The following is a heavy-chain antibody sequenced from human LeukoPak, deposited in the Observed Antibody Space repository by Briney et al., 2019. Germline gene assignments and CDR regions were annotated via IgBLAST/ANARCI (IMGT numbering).Heavy chain of an antibody. CDR3: ARAATFNWNFDY. CDR2: INPNSGGT. D-gene: IGHD1-20*01. CDR1: GYTFTGYY. Sequence: ASVKVSCKASGYTFTGYYMHWVRQAPGQGLEWMGWINPNSGGTNYAQKFQGRVTMTRDTSISTAYMELSRLRSDDTAVYYCARAATFNWNFDYWGQGTLVTVSS. J-gene: IGHJ4*02. V-gene: IGHV1-2*02.